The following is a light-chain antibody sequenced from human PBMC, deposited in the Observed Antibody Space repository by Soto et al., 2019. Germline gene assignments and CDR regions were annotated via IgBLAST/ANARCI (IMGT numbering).Light chain of an antibody. J-gene: IGLJ1*01. CDR1: SSDVGDYNY. Sequence: QSVLTQPASVSGSPGQSITISCTGASSDVGDYNYVSWYQHHPGKAPKLLIYEVNNRPSGVSDRFSGSKSDNVASLTISWLQAEDEADYYCSSYISSSTYVFGTGTKVTVL. CDR2: EVN. V-gene: IGLV2-14*01. CDR3: SSYISSSTYV.